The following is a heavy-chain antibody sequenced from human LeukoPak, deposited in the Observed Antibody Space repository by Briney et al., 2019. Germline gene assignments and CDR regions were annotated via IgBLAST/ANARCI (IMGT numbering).Heavy chain of an antibody. V-gene: IGHV3-21*01. CDR3: AGGGVLEWLSPRYYYYYMDV. D-gene: IGHD3-3*01. J-gene: IGHJ6*03. Sequence: KPGGSLRLSCAASGFTFSSYSMNWVRQAPGKGLEWVSSISSSSSYIYYADSVKGRFTISRDNAKNSLYLQMNSLRAEDTAVYYCAGGGVLEWLSPRYYYYYMDVWGKGTTVTVSS. CDR2: ISSSSSYI. CDR1: GFTFSSYS.